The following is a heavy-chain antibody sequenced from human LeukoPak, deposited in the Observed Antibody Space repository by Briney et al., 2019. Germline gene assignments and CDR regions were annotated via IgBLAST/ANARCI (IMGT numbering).Heavy chain of an antibody. V-gene: IGHV1-46*01. J-gene: IGHJ4*02. CDR3: ARDQFAFGLFDY. D-gene: IGHD3/OR15-3a*01. Sequence: GASVKVSCKASGYXFTSYYMHWVRQAPGQGLEWMGIINPSGGSTSYAQKFQGRVTMTRDTSTSTVYMELSSLRSEDTAVYYCARDQFAFGLFDYWGQGTLVTVSS. CDR2: INPSGGST. CDR1: GYXFTSYY.